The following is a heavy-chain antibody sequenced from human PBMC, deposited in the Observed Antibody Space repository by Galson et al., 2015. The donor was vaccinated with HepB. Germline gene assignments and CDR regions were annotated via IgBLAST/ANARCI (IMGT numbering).Heavy chain of an antibody. CDR2: ISWNSGSI. Sequence: SLRLSCAASGFTFDDYAMHWVRQAPGKGLEWVSGISWNSGSIGYADSLKGRFTISRDNAKNSLYLQMNSLRAEDTALYYCAKDSGTFGGWSGDAFDIWGQGTMVTVSS. CDR1: GFTFDDYA. CDR3: AKDSGTFGGWSGDAFDI. D-gene: IGHD3-10*01. J-gene: IGHJ3*02. V-gene: IGHV3-9*01.